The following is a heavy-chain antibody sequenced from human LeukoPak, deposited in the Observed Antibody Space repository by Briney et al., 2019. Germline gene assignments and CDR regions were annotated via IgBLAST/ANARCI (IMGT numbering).Heavy chain of an antibody. D-gene: IGHD6-13*01. Sequence: SGGSLRLSCAASGFTFSDYYMTWIRQAPGRGLEWVSHISSSGSSKYYADSVKGRFTISRDNAKNSLYLQMSSLRAEDTAVYYCAKLIAADFDYWGQGTLVTVSS. J-gene: IGHJ4*02. CDR1: GFTFSDYY. V-gene: IGHV3-11*04. CDR3: AKLIAADFDY. CDR2: ISSSGSSK.